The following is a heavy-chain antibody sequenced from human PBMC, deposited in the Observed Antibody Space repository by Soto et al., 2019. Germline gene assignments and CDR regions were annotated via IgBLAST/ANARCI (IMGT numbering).Heavy chain of an antibody. CDR3: ARDGPRITMIVVVKDGMDV. J-gene: IGHJ6*02. Sequence: ASVKVSCKASGYTFTSYGISWVRQAPGQGLEWMGWISAYNGNTNYAQKLQGRVTMTTDTSTSTAYMELRSLRSDDTAVYYCARDGPRITMIVVVKDGMDVWGQGTTVTVSS. CDR1: GYTFTSYG. CDR2: ISAYNGNT. D-gene: IGHD3-22*01. V-gene: IGHV1-18*04.